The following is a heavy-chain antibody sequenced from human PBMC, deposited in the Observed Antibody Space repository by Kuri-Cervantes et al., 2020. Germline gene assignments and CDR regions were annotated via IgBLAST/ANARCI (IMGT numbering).Heavy chain of an antibody. CDR1: GFTFSSYG. CDR3: TTGGTAMVKDYFDY. V-gene: IGHV3-33*01. D-gene: IGHD5-18*01. J-gene: IGHJ4*02. Sequence: GGSLRLSCAASGFTFSSYGMHWVRQAPGKGLEWVAVIWYDGSNKYYADSVKGRFTISRDNSKNTLYLQMNSLKTEDTAVYYCTTGGTAMVKDYFDYWGQGTLVTVSS. CDR2: IWYDGSNK.